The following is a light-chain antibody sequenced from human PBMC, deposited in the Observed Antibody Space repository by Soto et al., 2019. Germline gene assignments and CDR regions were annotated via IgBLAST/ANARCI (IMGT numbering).Light chain of an antibody. CDR3: ISYTVSRSYV. J-gene: IGLJ1*01. V-gene: IGLV2-14*01. Sequence: QSVLTQPASVSGSPGQSITISCSGTSSDICTYDHVAWFQQFPGKTPKLVIYSVSDRPSGVSYRFSGSKSGNTASLTISGLQADDEADYYCISYTVSRSYVFGTGTKVTVL. CDR2: SVS. CDR1: SSDICTYDH.